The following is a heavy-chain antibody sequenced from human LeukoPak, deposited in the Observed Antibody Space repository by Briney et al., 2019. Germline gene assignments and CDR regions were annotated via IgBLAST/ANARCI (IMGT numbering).Heavy chain of an antibody. CDR2: IKQDGSGK. D-gene: IGHD3-22*01. Sequence: AGSLSLSCAASGFTFSSYWMSWVRQAPGKGLEWVANIKQDGSGKYYVDSVKGRFTISRDNAKNSLYLQMNSLRAEDTAVYYCARESYYYDSSGYYYSGANWFDPWGQGTLVTVSS. J-gene: IGHJ5*02. CDR1: GFTFSSYW. V-gene: IGHV3-7*01. CDR3: ARESYYYDSSGYYYSGANWFDP.